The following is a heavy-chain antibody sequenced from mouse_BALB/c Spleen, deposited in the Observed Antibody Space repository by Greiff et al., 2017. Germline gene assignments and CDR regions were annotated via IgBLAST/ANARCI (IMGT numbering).Heavy chain of an antibody. CDR1: GFSLTSYG. D-gene: IGHD2-12*01. J-gene: IGHJ4*01. V-gene: IGHV2-9*02. CDR3: ARGILRRGDYYAMDY. CDR2: IWAGGST. Sequence: QVQLQQSGPGLVAPSQSLSITCTVSGFSLTSYGVHWVRQPPGKGLEWLGVIWAGGSTNYNSALMSRLSISKDNSKSQVFLKMNSLQTDDTAMYYCARGILRRGDYYAMDYWGQGTSVTVSS.